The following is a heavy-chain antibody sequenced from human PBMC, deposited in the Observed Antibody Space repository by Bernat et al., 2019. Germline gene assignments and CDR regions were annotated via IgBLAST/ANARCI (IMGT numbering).Heavy chain of an antibody. CDR1: GFTFSDYY. CDR3: ARGTSTSAPYMDV. Sequence: QVQLVESGGGLVKPGGSLRLSCAASGFTFSDYYMSWIRQAPGKGLDWVSFISSSSSYTNYADSVKSRFTISRDNAKNSLYLQMNSLRAEDTAVYYWARGTSTSAPYMDVWGKGTTVTVSS. V-gene: IGHV3-11*05. J-gene: IGHJ6*03. CDR2: ISSSSSYT.